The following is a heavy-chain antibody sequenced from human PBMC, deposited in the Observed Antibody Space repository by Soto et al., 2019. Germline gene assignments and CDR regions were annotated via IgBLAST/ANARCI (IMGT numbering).Heavy chain of an antibody. D-gene: IGHD2-15*01. CDR3: STDVNCSGGSCYARGGEY. V-gene: IGHV1-69*06. J-gene: IGHJ4*02. CDR1: GGTFSSYA. Sequence: QVQLVQSGAEVKKPGSSVKVSCKASGGTFSSYAISWVRQAPGQGLEWMGGIIPIFGTANYAQKFQGRVTITADKPTSTAYMELSSLRSEDTAVYYCSTDVNCSGGSCYARGGEYWGQGTLVTVSS. CDR2: IIPIFGTA.